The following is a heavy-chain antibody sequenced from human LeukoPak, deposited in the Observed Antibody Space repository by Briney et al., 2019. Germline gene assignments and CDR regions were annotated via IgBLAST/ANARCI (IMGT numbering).Heavy chain of an antibody. CDR2: IYYSGRP. CDR1: GGSIRRSSYY. V-gene: IGHV4-39*01. J-gene: IGHJ4*02. CDR3: ARRLAGTEDY. D-gene: IGHD6-13*01. Sequence: PSETLYLTCTVSGGSIRRSSYYWGWIRQPPGKGLEWLGSIYYSGRPYYNPSLQCRVPISVDTSKTQFSLTLTSVTAADTAVYYCARRLAGTEDYWGQGTLVTVSS.